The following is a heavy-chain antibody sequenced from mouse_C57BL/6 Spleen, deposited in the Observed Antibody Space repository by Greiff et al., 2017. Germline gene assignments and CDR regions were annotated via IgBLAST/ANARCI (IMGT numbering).Heavy chain of an antibody. V-gene: IGHV1-64*01. Sequence: QVQLQQPGAELVKPGASVKLSCKASGYTFTSYWMHWVKQRPGQGLEWIGMIHPNSGSTNYNEKFKSKATLTVDKSSSTAYMQLSSLTSEDSAVYYCANYYGSREFAYWGQGTLVTVSA. CDR3: ANYYGSREFAY. D-gene: IGHD1-1*01. CDR2: IHPNSGST. CDR1: GYTFTSYW. J-gene: IGHJ3*01.